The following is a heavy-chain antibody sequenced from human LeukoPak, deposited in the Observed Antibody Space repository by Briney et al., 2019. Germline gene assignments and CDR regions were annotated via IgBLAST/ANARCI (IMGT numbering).Heavy chain of an antibody. CDR2: INPNSGGT. V-gene: IGHV1-2*02. Sequence: ASVKLSCKASGYSFTNYYIHWVRQAPGQGLECMGWINPNSGGTNYAQTFQGRVTMTRDTSISTAYMELSRLRSDDTAVYYCARAGENSYGYMGYYGMDVWGQGTTVTVSS. CDR1: GYSFTNYY. J-gene: IGHJ6*02. D-gene: IGHD5-12*01. CDR3: ARAGENSYGYMGYYGMDV.